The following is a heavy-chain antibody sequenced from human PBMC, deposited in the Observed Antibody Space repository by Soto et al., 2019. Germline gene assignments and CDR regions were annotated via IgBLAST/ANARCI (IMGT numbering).Heavy chain of an antibody. Sequence: GASVKVSCTASGYTFTSYDSNWVRQATGQGLEWMGWMNPNSGNTGYAQKFQGRVTMTRNTSITTAYMELSSLRSEDTAVYYCARGGRYDGDGAADAFDIWGQGTMVTASS. CDR3: ARGGRYDGDGAADAFDI. J-gene: IGHJ3*02. CDR1: GYTFTSYD. CDR2: MNPNSGNT. D-gene: IGHD4-17*01. V-gene: IGHV1-8*01.